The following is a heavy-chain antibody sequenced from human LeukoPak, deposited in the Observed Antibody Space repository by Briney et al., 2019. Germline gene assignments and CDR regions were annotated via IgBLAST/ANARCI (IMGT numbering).Heavy chain of an antibody. CDR1: GFTFDDYA. CDR2: ISWNSGSI. J-gene: IGHJ6*03. V-gene: IGHV3-9*01. CDR3: AGGSGVYYYYMDV. D-gene: IGHD3-10*01. Sequence: GRSLRLSCAASGFTFDDYAMHWVRRAPGKGLEWVSGISWNSGSIGYADSVKGRFTISRDNAKNSLYLQMNSLRAEDTALYYCAGGSGVYYYYMDVWGKGTTVTVSS.